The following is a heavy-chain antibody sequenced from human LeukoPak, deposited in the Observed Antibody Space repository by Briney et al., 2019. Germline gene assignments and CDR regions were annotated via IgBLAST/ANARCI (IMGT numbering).Heavy chain of an antibody. Sequence: GGSLRLSCAASGFTFSSAWMHWVRQAPGTGLVWVSRMTADATTTYADSVRGRFTISRDHAKNILYLQMNSLRAEDTAVYYCVRDRVGPDYWGQGTLVTVS. D-gene: IGHD1-26*01. V-gene: IGHV3-74*03. J-gene: IGHJ4*02. CDR3: VRDRVGPDY. CDR2: MTADATT. CDR1: GFTFSSAW.